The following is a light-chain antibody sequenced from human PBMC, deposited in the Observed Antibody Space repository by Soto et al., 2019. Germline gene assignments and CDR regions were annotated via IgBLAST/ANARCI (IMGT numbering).Light chain of an antibody. CDR3: QQFHSYPIT. CDR2: FAS. V-gene: IGKV1D-16*01. J-gene: IGKJ5*01. Sequence: DIQMTQFPSSLSASVGDTVTITCRASQGISTLLAWYQQKPGKAPKSLIYFASSLQSGVPSRFTGSGFGIDFTLTISSLQPEDFATYYCQQFHSYPITFGQGTRLEIK. CDR1: QGISTL.